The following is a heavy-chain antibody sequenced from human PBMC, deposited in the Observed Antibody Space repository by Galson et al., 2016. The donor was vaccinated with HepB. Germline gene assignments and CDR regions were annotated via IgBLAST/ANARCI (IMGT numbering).Heavy chain of an antibody. CDR2: INGDGATT. CDR1: GFTLTDYW. J-gene: IGHJ6*02. Sequence: SLRLSCAASGFTLTDYWMHWVRQVPGKGLEWVAHINGDGATTNYADSVKGRFTISRDNAKNTLYLRMNRLRAEDAGVDFCTRDLDAAGRFDFWSGFHPYYYGMDVWGQGTTVAVSS. D-gene: IGHD3-3*01. CDR3: TRDLDAAGRFDFWSGFHPYYYGMDV. V-gene: IGHV3-74*01.